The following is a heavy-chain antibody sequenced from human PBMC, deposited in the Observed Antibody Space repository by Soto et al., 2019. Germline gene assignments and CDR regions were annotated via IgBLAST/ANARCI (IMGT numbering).Heavy chain of an antibody. V-gene: IGHV3-53*01. J-gene: IGHJ4*02. CDR3: ARDRGYSYPRNY. Sequence: GGSLRLSCAASALTGSNNYMSCVRQAPGKGLEWASVISSGDTTYYADSVKGRFTISRDNSKSTLYLQMNSLRAEDTAVYYCARDRGYSYPRNYWRQGTLGGVSS. CDR2: ISSGDTT. CDR1: ALTGSNNY. D-gene: IGHD5-18*01.